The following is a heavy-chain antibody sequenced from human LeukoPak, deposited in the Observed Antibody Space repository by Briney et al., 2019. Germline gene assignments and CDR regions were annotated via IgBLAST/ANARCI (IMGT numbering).Heavy chain of an antibody. D-gene: IGHD2-2*02. V-gene: IGHV3-48*04. Sequence: GGSLRLSCAASGFTFSSYSMNWVRQAPGKGLEWVSYISSSSGTIYYGDSVKGRFTISRDNAKNSLYLQMNSLRAEDTAVYYCAREGYCSSTSCYTGGISDYWGQGTLVTVSS. CDR2: ISSSSGTI. CDR1: GFTFSSYS. CDR3: AREGYCSSTSCYTGGISDY. J-gene: IGHJ4*02.